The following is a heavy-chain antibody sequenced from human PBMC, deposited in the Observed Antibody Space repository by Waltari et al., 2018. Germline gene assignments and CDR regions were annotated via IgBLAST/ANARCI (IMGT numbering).Heavy chain of an antibody. Sequence: QVQLQQWGAGLLKPSETLSLTCAVYGGSFSGYYWSWIRQPPGKGLGWIGEINHSGRTNYNPSLKIRVTISVDTSKNQFSLKLSSVTAADTAVYYCARQLVPRYYFDYWGQGTLVTVSS. CDR1: GGSFSGYY. V-gene: IGHV4-34*01. J-gene: IGHJ4*02. D-gene: IGHD6-6*01. CDR3: ARQLVPRYYFDY. CDR2: INHSGRT.